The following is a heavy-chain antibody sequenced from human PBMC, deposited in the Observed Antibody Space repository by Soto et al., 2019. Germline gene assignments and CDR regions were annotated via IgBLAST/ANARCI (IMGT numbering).Heavy chain of an antibody. CDR2: IEPSGGST. Sequence: QVRLVQSGAEVKKPGASVSISCKTSGFTFTTYYIHWVRQAPGQGLEWMGMIEPSGGSTTYAQKFQGRITMTSDMSTSTVYMELSSLRSEDTAVYYCARVPYDTTGYYAFWGQGTLVTVSS. CDR1: GFTFTTYY. J-gene: IGHJ4*02. V-gene: IGHV1-46*01. D-gene: IGHD3-22*01. CDR3: ARVPYDTTGYYAF.